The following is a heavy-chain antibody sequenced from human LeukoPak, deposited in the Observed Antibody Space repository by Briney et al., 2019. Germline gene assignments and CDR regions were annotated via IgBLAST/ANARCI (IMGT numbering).Heavy chain of an antibody. CDR3: ARGRLGYCSGGSCLAFDI. J-gene: IGHJ3*02. Sequence: SETLSLTCTVSGGSISSSSYYWGWIRQPPGKGLEWIGSIYYSGSTYYNPSLKSRVTISVDTFKNQFSLKLSSVTAADTAVYYCARGRLGYCSGGSCLAFDIWGQGTMVTVSS. CDR2: IYYSGST. CDR1: GGSISSSSYY. V-gene: IGHV4-39*01. D-gene: IGHD2-15*01.